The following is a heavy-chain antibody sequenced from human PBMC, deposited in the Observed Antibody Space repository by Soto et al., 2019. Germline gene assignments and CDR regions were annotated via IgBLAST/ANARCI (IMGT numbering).Heavy chain of an antibody. J-gene: IGHJ5*02. CDR2: TYYRSKWYN. CDR3: ARAYYYGSGSPPRFDP. D-gene: IGHD3-10*01. CDR1: GDSASSNSAA. Sequence: PSQTLSLTCAISGDSASSNSAAWNWIRQSPSRGLEWLGRTYYRSKWYNDYAVSVKSRITINPDTSKNQFSLQLNSVTPEDTAVYYCARAYYYGSGSPPRFDPWGQGTLVTVSS. V-gene: IGHV6-1*01.